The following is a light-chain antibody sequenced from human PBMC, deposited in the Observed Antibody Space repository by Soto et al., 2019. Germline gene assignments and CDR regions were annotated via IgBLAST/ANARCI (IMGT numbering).Light chain of an antibody. CDR1: SGHSNYA. CDR3: QTWGTGSAIVV. Sequence: QSVLTQSPSASASLGASVKLTCTLSSGHSNYAIAWHQQQPEKGPRYLMKVNSGGSHIKGDGIPDRFSGSSSGAERYLFISSLQSEGGADYYCQTWGTGSAIVVFGGGTQLTVL. CDR2: VNSGGSH. V-gene: IGLV4-69*01. J-gene: IGLJ7*01.